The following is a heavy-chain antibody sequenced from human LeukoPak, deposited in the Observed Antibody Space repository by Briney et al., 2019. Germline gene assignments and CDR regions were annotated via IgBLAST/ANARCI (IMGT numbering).Heavy chain of an antibody. CDR3: ARAGTTKSPHIDC. J-gene: IGHJ4*02. CDR2: IIPIFGTA. V-gene: IGHV1-69*05. D-gene: IGHD1-7*01. CDR1: GGTFTSYA. Sequence: SVKVSCKASGGTFTSYAISWVRQAPGQGLEWMGGIIPIFGTANYAQKFQGRVTITTDESTSTAYMELSSLRSEDTAVYYCARAGTTKSPHIDCWGQGSLVTVYS.